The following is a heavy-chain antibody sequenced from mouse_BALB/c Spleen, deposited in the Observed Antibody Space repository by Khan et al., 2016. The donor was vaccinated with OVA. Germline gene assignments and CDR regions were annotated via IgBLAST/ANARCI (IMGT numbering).Heavy chain of an antibody. CDR2: IDPSDRET. CDR1: GYTFTSFW. Sequence: QVQLQQPGAELVRPGASVKLSCKASGYTFTSFWMNWVTERPGQGLEWIGMIDPSDRETHYNQMFKDKATLTVDKSSSTAYMQLSGLTSEDSAVYCCARGGFGTSFAYWGQGTLVTVSA. D-gene: IGHD1-1*02. V-gene: IGHV1-61*01. J-gene: IGHJ3*01. CDR3: ARGGFGTSFAY.